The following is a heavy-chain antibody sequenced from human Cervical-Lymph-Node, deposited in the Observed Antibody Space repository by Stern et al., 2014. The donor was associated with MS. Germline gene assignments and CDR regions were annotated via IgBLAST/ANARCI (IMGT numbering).Heavy chain of an antibody. CDR2: LSPYKSKT. Sequence: VQLVESGAEVKKPGASVKVSCKTSGYSFLTFGISWVRQAPGQGLEWVGWLSPYKSKTDYAQKFQGRFTMTADTSNSSAYLELKSLRSDDTAVYYCARAGADSTTHFDYWGQGTLVTVSS. CDR3: ARAGADSTTHFDY. CDR1: GYSFLTFG. V-gene: IGHV1-18*01. D-gene: IGHD1-7*01. J-gene: IGHJ4*02.